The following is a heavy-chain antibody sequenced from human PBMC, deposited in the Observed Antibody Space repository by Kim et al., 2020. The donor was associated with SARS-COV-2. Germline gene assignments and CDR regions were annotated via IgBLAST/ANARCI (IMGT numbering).Heavy chain of an antibody. D-gene: IGHD2-21*01. J-gene: IGHJ4*02. Sequence: YSVGRKYYADSVKVRFTIPRDNSKNTLYLQMNSLRAEDTAGYYCARDWLFWGQGTLVTVSS. CDR3: ARDWLF. CDR2: YSVGRK. V-gene: IGHV3-53*01.